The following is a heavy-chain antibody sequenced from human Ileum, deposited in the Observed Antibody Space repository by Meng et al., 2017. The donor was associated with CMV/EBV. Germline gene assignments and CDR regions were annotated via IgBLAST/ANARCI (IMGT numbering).Heavy chain of an antibody. V-gene: IGHV7-4-1*02. CDR1: GYHFHTYA. D-gene: IGHD1-26*01. J-gene: IGHJ4*02. Sequence: SGYHFHTYAMDWVRQAPGQGLEWMGWINTNTENPTYAQGFTGRFVFSLDTSVSTAYLQISSLKAEDTAVYYCARTSYLVGVTDLDNWGQGTLVTVSS. CDR2: INTNTENP. CDR3: ARTSYLVGVTDLDN.